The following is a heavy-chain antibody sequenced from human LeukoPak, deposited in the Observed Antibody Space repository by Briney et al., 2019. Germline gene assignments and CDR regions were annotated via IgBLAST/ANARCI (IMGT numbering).Heavy chain of an antibody. CDR2: ISGSGGST. CDR3: AKALGLYYYDSSGYTDAFDI. D-gene: IGHD3-22*01. V-gene: IGHV3-23*01. J-gene: IGHJ3*02. CDR1: GFTFSSYA. Sequence: GGSLRLSCAASGFTFSSYAMSWVRQAPGKGLEWVSAISGSGGSTYYADSVKGRFTISRDNSKNTLYLQMNSLRAEDTAVYYCAKALGLYYYDSSGYTDAFDIWGEGAMVTVSS.